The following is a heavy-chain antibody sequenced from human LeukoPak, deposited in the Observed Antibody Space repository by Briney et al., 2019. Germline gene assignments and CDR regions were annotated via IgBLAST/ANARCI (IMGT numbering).Heavy chain of an antibody. J-gene: IGHJ3*02. D-gene: IGHD3-22*01. Sequence: ASVKVSCKASGYTFTSYDINWVRQATGQGLEWMGWMNPNSGNTGYAQKFQGRVTMTRNTSISTAYMELSSLRSEDTAVYYCATEYYDSSGYYTPRAFDIWGQGTMVTVSS. CDR3: ATEYYDSSGYYTPRAFDI. CDR1: GYTFTSYD. CDR2: MNPNSGNT. V-gene: IGHV1-8*01.